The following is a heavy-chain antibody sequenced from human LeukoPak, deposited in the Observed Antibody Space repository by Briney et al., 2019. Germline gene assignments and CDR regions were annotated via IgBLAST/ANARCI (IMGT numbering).Heavy chain of an antibody. CDR3: ARQDYYGMDV. Sequence: KPSETLSLTCAVYGGSFSGYYWSWIRQPPGKGLEWIGYIYYSGSTNYNPSLKSRVTISVDTSKNQFSLKLSSVTAAGTAVYYCARQDYYGMDVWGQGTTVTVSS. CDR1: GGSFSGYY. J-gene: IGHJ6*02. CDR2: IYYSGST. V-gene: IGHV4-59*08.